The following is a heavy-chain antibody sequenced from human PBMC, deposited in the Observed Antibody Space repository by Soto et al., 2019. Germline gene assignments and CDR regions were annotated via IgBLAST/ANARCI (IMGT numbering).Heavy chain of an antibody. CDR3: ARVTKRNYLDY. Sequence: SGGSLRLSCAASGFTVSSNYMSWVRQAPGKGLEWVSVIYSGGSTYYADSVKGRFTISRDNSKNTLYLQMNSLRAEDTAVYYCARVTKRNYLDYWGQGTLVTVSS. CDR1: GFTVSSNY. J-gene: IGHJ4*02. CDR2: IYSGGST. V-gene: IGHV3-53*01.